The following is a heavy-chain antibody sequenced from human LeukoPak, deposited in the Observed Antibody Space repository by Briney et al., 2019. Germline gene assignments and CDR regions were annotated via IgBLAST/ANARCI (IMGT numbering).Heavy chain of an antibody. CDR3: ARGPRYYYDSGSYYPKYYFDY. J-gene: IGHJ4*02. CDR1: GYTFTGYY. V-gene: IGHV1-2*06. CDR2: INPNSGGT. Sequence: ASVKVSCKASGYTFTGYYMHWVRQAPGQGLEWVGRINPNSGGTNYAQKFQGRVTMTRDTSISTAYMELSRLRSDDTAVYYCARGPRYYYDSGSYYPKYYFDYWGQGTLVTVSS. D-gene: IGHD3-10*01.